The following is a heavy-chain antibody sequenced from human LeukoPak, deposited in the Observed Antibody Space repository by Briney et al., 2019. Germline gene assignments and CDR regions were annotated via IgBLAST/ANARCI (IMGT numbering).Heavy chain of an antibody. Sequence: SGTLSLTCAVSGGSISSVNSWTWVRQPPGKGLEWIGSIYYSGSTNYNPSLKSRVTISVDTSKNQFSLKLSSVTAADTAVYYCARTYGSGSYFDYWGQGTLVTVSS. V-gene: IGHV4-4*02. J-gene: IGHJ4*02. CDR2: IYYSGST. CDR1: GGSISSVNS. CDR3: ARTYGSGSYFDY. D-gene: IGHD3-10*01.